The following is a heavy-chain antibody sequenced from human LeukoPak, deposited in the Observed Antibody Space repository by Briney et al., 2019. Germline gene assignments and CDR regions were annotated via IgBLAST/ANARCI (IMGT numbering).Heavy chain of an antibody. J-gene: IGHJ6*03. Sequence: ASVKVSCKASGYTFTSYDINWVRQATGQGLEWMGWMNPNSGNTGYAQKFQGRVTMTRNTSISTAYVELSSLRSEDTAVYYCARVGGIVVVPAASRGYYMDVWGKGTTVTVSS. CDR1: GYTFTSYD. D-gene: IGHD2-2*01. V-gene: IGHV1-8*01. CDR2: MNPNSGNT. CDR3: ARVGGIVVVPAASRGYYMDV.